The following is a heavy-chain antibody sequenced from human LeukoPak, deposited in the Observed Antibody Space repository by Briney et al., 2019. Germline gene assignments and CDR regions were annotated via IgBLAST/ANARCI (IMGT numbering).Heavy chain of an antibody. J-gene: IGHJ5*02. D-gene: IGHD3-22*01. Sequence: GGSLRVSCAASGLTFSDYWMYWVRQVPGKGLVWVPRIKGGGGETNYADSVKGRFTISRDNAKNTLFLQMNSLRVEDTAVYYCVRGQIGVSVIVHWGQGTLVTVSS. V-gene: IGHV3-74*01. CDR2: IKGGGGET. CDR3: VRGQIGVSVIVH. CDR1: GLTFSDYW.